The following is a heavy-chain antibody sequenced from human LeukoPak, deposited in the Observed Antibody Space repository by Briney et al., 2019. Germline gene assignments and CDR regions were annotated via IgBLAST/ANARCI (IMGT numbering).Heavy chain of an antibody. CDR3: ARHPRADFWSGYGIYGMDV. V-gene: IGHV4-39*01. CDR1: GGSISSSSYS. CDR2: IYYSGST. Sequence: PSETLSLTCTVSGGSISSSSYSWGWIRQPPGKGLEWIGSIYYSGSTYYNPSLKSRVTISVGTSKNQFSLKLSSVTAADTAVYYCARHPRADFWSGYGIYGMDVWGQGTTVTVSS. J-gene: IGHJ6*02. D-gene: IGHD3-3*01.